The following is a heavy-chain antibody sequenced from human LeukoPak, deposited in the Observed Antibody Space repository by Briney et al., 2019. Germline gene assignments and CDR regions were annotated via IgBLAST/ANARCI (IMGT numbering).Heavy chain of an antibody. J-gene: IGHJ4*02. CDR1: GFTFSTCG. Sequence: GGPLRPSCAASGFTFSTCGMSWVRQAPGKGLQWVSLISGSGGSAYYPDSVKGRFTISRDNSKNTVLLQMNSLTAEDTAIYYCVKHGLGSYVTSDDYWGQGTLVTVSS. D-gene: IGHD3-10*01. CDR3: VKHGLGSYVTSDDY. V-gene: IGHV3-23*01. CDR2: ISGSGGSA.